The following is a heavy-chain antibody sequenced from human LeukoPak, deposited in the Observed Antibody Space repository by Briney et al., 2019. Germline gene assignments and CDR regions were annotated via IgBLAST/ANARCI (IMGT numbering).Heavy chain of an antibody. J-gene: IGHJ5*02. Sequence: SETLSLTCTVSGGSIGSSSYYWGWIRQPPGKGLEWIGSIYYSGSTYYNPSLKSRVTISVDTSKNQFSLKLSSVTAADTAVYYCARGLELGGNWFDPWGQGTLVTVSS. CDR1: GGSIGSSSYY. CDR2: IYYSGST. D-gene: IGHD1-7*01. V-gene: IGHV4-39*01. CDR3: ARGLELGGNWFDP.